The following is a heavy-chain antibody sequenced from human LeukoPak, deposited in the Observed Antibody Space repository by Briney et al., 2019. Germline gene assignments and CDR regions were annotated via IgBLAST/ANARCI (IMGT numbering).Heavy chain of an antibody. CDR2: ISSSSSYI. D-gene: IGHD1/OR15-1a*01. CDR1: GFTFSSYS. V-gene: IGHV3-21*04. J-gene: IGHJ4*02. CDR3: AKDTNLGGNKRPKAYFDY. Sequence: PGGSLRLSCAASGFTFSSYSMNWVRQAPGKGLEWVSSISSSSSYIYYADSVKGRFTISRDNSKNTLYLQMNSLRAEDTAVYYCAKDTNLGGNKRPKAYFDYWGQGTLVTVSS.